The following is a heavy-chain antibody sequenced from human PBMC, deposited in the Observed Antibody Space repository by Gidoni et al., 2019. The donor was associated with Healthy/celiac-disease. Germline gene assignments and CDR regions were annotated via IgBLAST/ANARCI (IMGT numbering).Heavy chain of an antibody. CDR1: GFSLSTSGVG. CDR3: AHRLSIAALRSIDGWFDP. CDR2: IYWNDDK. Sequence: QITLKESGPTLVKPTQTLTLTCTFSGFSLSTSGVGGGWISQPPGKALEWLALIYWNDDKRYSPSLKSRLTITKDTSKNQVVLTMTNMDPVDTATYYCAHRLSIAALRSIDGWFDPWGQVTLVTVSS. D-gene: IGHD6-6*01. J-gene: IGHJ5*02. V-gene: IGHV2-5*01.